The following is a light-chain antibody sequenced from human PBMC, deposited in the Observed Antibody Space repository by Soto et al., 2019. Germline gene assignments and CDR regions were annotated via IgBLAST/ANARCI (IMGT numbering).Light chain of an antibody. Sequence: QSVLTQSSSASASLGSSVKLTCILSSGHSTYIIAWHQQQPGKAPRFLMTLDRSGSYNRGSGVPDRFSGSSSGADRYLTISNLQFEDEGDFYCETWYSNTHKVFGGGTKLTVL. CDR3: ETWYSNTHKV. CDR1: SGHSTYI. CDR2: LDRSGSY. J-gene: IGLJ3*02. V-gene: IGLV4-60*02.